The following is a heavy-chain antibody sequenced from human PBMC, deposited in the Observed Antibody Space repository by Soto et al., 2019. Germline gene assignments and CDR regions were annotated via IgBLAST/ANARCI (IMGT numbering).Heavy chain of an antibody. CDR3: AKAGYDILTGSLFDP. Sequence: PGGSLRLSCAASGFTFSSYAMSWVRQAPGKGLEWVSAISGSGGSTYYADSVKGRFTISRDNSKNTLYLQMNSLRAEDTAVYYCAKAGYDILTGSLFDPWGQGTLVTVSS. CDR2: ISGSGGST. D-gene: IGHD3-9*01. J-gene: IGHJ5*02. V-gene: IGHV3-23*01. CDR1: GFTFSSYA.